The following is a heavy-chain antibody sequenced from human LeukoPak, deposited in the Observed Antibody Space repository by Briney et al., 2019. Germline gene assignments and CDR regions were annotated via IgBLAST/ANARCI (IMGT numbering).Heavy chain of an antibody. CDR3: ATSITMVGASPTGHFDY. Sequence: ASVKLSCKASGYTFTSYDINWVRQAPGQGHEWKGGTNPNRGDTSYAHKFQGRVTMTRSTSISTDYTELSSLRSEDTAVYYCATSITMVGASPTGHFDYWGQGTLVTVSS. D-gene: IGHD3-10*01. J-gene: IGHJ4*02. CDR2: TNPNRGDT. V-gene: IGHV1-8*01. CDR1: GYTFTSYD.